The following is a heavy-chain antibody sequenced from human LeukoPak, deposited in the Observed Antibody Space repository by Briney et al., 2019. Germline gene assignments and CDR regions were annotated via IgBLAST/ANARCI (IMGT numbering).Heavy chain of an antibody. J-gene: IGHJ6*02. Sequence: GGSLRLSCAASGFTFSNARMSWVRQAPGKGLEWVGRIKSKTDGGTTDYAAPVKGRFTISRDDSKNTLYLQMNSLKTEDTAVYYCTTSPTAYYYYGMDVWGQGTTVTVSS. CDR2: IKSKTDGGTT. D-gene: IGHD5-18*01. CDR3: TTSPTAYYYYGMDV. CDR1: GFTFSNAR. V-gene: IGHV3-15*01.